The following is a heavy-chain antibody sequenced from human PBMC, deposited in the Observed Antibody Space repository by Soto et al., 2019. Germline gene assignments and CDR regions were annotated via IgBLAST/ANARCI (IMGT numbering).Heavy chain of an antibody. J-gene: IGHJ3*02. Sequence: GGSLRLSCAASGFTFSSYSMNWVRQAPGKGLEWVSSISSSSGYIYYADSVKGRFTISRDNAKNSLYLQMNSLRAEDTAVYYCARTGYSSGWQGPSSAFDIWGQGTMVSVSS. CDR2: ISSSSGYI. V-gene: IGHV3-21*01. CDR1: GFTFSSYS. CDR3: ARTGYSSGWQGPSSAFDI. D-gene: IGHD6-19*01.